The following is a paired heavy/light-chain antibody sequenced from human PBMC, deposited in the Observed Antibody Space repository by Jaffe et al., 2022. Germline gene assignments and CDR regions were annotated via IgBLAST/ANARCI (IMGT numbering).Heavy chain of an antibody. CDR2: IIPIFGTA. J-gene: IGHJ6*03. V-gene: IGHV1-69*01. CDR1: GGTFSSYA. D-gene: IGHD2-2*01. CDR3: ARNRYCSSTSCLRGSYYYYMDV. Sequence: QVQLVQSGAEVKKPGSSVKVSCKASGGTFSSYAISWVRQAPGQGLEWMGGIIPIFGTANYAQKFQGRVTITADESTSTAYMELSSLRSEDTAVYYCARNRYCSSTSCLRGSYYYYMDVWGKGTTVTVSS.
Light chain of an antibody. J-gene: IGKJ3*01. CDR1: QGISSW. Sequence: DIQMTQSPSSVSASVGDRVTITCRASQGISSWLAWYQQKPGKAPKLLIYAASSLQSGVPSRFSGSGSGTDFTLTISSLQPEDFATYYCQQANSFLFTFGPGTKVDIK. V-gene: IGKV1-12*01. CDR3: QQANSFLFT. CDR2: AAS.